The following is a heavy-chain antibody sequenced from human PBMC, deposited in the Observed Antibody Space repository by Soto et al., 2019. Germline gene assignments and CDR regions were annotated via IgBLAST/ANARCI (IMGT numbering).Heavy chain of an antibody. J-gene: IGHJ4*02. Sequence: QLQLQESGPGLVRPSETLSLTCTVSGGSFSTRSYYWGWIRQPPGKGLQWIGSISYNGNTYCNPSLKSRVTLXXDXSXXQVSLKLSSVTAADTAVYYCARRYSGSSSRWYFDSWGQGTLVTVSS. CDR2: ISYNGNT. CDR1: GGSFSTRSYY. CDR3: ARRYSGSSSRWYFDS. V-gene: IGHV4-39*01. D-gene: IGHD6-13*01.